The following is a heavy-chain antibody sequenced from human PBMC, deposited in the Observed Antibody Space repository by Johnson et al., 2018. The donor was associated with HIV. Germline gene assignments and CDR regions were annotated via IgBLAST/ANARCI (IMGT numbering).Heavy chain of an antibody. CDR2: IWYDGTNK. Sequence: RSLRPSCAASGFTFSTYGMHWVSQAPGKGLAWVAIIWYDGTNKYYADPVKGRFTIPKDNSKHTLYLHSNTLSPEDTAVYYCASGEGGSFFLAFDIWGQGTMVTVSS. D-gene: IGHD1-26*01. J-gene: IGHJ3*02. V-gene: IGHV3-33*01. CDR1: GFTFSTYG. CDR3: ASGEGGSFFLAFDI.